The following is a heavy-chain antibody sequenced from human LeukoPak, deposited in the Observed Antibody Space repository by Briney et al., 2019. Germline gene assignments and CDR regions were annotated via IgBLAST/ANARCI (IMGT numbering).Heavy chain of an antibody. CDR1: GFTFSSYG. Sequence: GRSLRLSCAASGFTFSSYGMHWVRQAPGKGLEWVALVSYDGNNKYYVGSVKGRFTISRDNSKNTLYLQMNSLGAEDTAVYYCAKRSTWHLDYWGQGTLVTVSS. CDR3: AKRSTWHLDY. D-gene: IGHD5-24*01. V-gene: IGHV3-30*18. CDR2: VSYDGNNK. J-gene: IGHJ4*02.